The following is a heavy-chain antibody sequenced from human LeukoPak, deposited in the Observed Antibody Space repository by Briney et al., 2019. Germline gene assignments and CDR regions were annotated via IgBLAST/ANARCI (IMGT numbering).Heavy chain of an antibody. CDR1: GFTFGDYA. D-gene: IGHD5-24*01. J-gene: IGHJ3*02. V-gene: IGHV3-49*04. Sequence: GSLRLSCRASGFTFGDYAVNWVRQAPGKGLEWVGFIRSDAYGGTIQYDASVRGRFTISRDDSKTIAYLQMNSLETEDTAVYYCARDISEMGAFDIWGLGTMVTVSS. CDR3: ARDISEMGAFDI. CDR2: IRSDAYGGTI.